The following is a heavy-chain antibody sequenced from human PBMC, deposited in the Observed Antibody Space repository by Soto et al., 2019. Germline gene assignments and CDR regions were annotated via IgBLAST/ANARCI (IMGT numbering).Heavy chain of an antibody. CDR3: ARATSNGYCSGGSCYLLGVYYGMDV. Sequence: SVKVSCKXSGGTFSSYAISWVRQAPGQGLEWMGGIIPIFGTANYAQKFQGRVTITADKSTSTAYMELSSLRSEDTAVYYCARATSNGYCSGGSCYLLGVYYGMDVWGQGTTVTVSS. CDR1: GGTFSSYA. D-gene: IGHD2-15*01. CDR2: IIPIFGTA. V-gene: IGHV1-69*06. J-gene: IGHJ6*02.